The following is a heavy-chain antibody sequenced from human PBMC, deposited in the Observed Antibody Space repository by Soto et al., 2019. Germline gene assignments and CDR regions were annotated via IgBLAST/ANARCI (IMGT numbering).Heavy chain of an antibody. Sequence: GGSLRLSCAASGFTFSSYDMHWVRQATGKGLEWVSAIGTAGDTYYPGSVKGRFTISRENAKNSLYLQMNSLRAGDTAVYYCARGGHDFWGGSTGMDVWGQGTTVTVSS. CDR2: IGTAGDT. J-gene: IGHJ6*02. D-gene: IGHD3-3*01. CDR1: GFTFSSYD. V-gene: IGHV3-13*01. CDR3: ARGGHDFWGGSTGMDV.